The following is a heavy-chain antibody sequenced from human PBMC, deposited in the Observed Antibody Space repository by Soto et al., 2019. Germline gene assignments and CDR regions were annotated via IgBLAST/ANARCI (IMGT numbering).Heavy chain of an antibody. CDR1: GFTVSSNY. J-gene: IGHJ4*02. Sequence: EVQLVESGGGLVQPGGSLRLSCAASGFTVSSNYMSWVRQAPGKGLEWVSVIYSGGSTFYADSVKGRFTISRDNSKNTLYLQMNSLRAEDTAVFYCAREGSGWYFDYWGQGTLVTVSS. CDR3: AREGSGWYFDY. V-gene: IGHV3-66*01. CDR2: IYSGGST. D-gene: IGHD6-19*01.